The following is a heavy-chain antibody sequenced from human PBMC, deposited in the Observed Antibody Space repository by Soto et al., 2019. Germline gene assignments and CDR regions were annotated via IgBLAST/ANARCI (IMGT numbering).Heavy chain of an antibody. CDR3: ATSSVSRLLNHWYFDL. CDR2: TSFGVTT. CDR1: GGSISSSDYY. J-gene: IGHJ2*01. Sequence: QVHLQESGPGLVKPSETLSLTCTVSGGSISSSDYYWGWVRQPPGKGLEWIGSTSFGVTTYYNPSLKSRLTISIDTSTNQFSLQLSSVTAADTAVYYCATSSVSRLLNHWYFDLWGRGTLVTVSS. V-gene: IGHV4-39*01. D-gene: IGHD6-6*01.